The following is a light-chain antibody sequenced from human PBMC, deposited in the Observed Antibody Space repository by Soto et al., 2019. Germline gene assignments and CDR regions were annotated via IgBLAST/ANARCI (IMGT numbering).Light chain of an antibody. CDR3: QQRCKLTRT. J-gene: IGKJ4*01. Sequence: EIVLTQSPATLSLSPGERATLSCRASQSVSNYLAWYQQKPGQAPRLLIYDASNRATGIPARFTGSGPGTDFTLTICSLEPEYFALYYCQQRCKLTRTFGGGTKVEIK. CDR1: QSVSNY. CDR2: DAS. V-gene: IGKV3-11*01.